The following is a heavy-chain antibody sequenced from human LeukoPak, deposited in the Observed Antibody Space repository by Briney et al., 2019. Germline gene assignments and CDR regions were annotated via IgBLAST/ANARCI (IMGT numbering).Heavy chain of an antibody. CDR2: IYYSGST. D-gene: IGHD6-13*01. CDR1: GGSINSYY. Sequence: SETLSLTCTVSGGSINSYYWSWIRQPPGKGLEWIGYIYYSGSTNYNPSLESRVTISVDTSNNQFSLKLSSVTAADTAVYYCARGQMQQLFHWGQGTLVTVSS. CDR3: ARGQMQQLFH. V-gene: IGHV4-59*08. J-gene: IGHJ4*02.